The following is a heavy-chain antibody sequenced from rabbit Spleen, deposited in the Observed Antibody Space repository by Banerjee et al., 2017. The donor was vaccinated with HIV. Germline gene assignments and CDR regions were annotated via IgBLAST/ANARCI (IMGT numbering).Heavy chain of an antibody. CDR1: GFSFSSSYY. D-gene: IGHD3-1*01. Sequence: QSLEESGGDLVKPGASLTLTCKASGFSFSSSYYICWVRQAPGKGLELIACIYTGTSGNTWYASWVNGRFTISRSTSLNTVDLKMTSLTVADTATYFCARDLASVVGWNFNLWGPGTLVTVS. V-gene: IGHV1S43*01. J-gene: IGHJ4*01. CDR3: ARDLASVVGWNFNL. CDR2: IYTGTSGNT.